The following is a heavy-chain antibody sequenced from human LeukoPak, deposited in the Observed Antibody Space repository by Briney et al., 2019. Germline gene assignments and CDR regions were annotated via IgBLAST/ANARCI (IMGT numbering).Heavy chain of an antibody. Sequence: RGESLKISXKGSGYSFTSYWIGWVRQMPGKGLEWRGIIYPGDSDTRYSPSFQGQVTISADKSISTAYLQWSSLKASDTAMYYCARHTYYYGSGSYKFDYWGQGTLVTVSS. J-gene: IGHJ4*02. D-gene: IGHD3-10*01. CDR2: IYPGDSDT. V-gene: IGHV5-51*01. CDR1: GYSFTSYW. CDR3: ARHTYYYGSGSYKFDY.